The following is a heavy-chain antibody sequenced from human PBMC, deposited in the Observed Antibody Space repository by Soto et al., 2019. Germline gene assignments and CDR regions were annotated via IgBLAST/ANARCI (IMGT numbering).Heavy chain of an antibody. V-gene: IGHV3-64D*06. Sequence: PGGSLRLSCSASGFTFSSYSMHWVRQSPGKGLQYLSHISSDGDRIYYADSVRGRFSISRDNSNNMLYLQMNSLGPDDSAVYYCVKNRGGANYDFFYWGQGTSVTV. CDR3: VKNRGGANYDFFY. CDR1: GFTFSSYS. J-gene: IGHJ4*02. D-gene: IGHD2-21*01. CDR2: ISSDGDRI.